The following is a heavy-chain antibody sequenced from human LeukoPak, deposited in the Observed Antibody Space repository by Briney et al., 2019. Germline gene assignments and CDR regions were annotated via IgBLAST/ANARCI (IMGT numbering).Heavy chain of an antibody. CDR3: AKDIGRDSGFFDS. CDR2: ISDSGGST. V-gene: IGHV3-23*01. CDR1: GFTFSNYA. J-gene: IGHJ4*02. Sequence: GGSLRLSCVASGFTFSNYAMKWVRQVPGKGPEWVSRISDSGGSTYYADSVKGRFTISRDNSKNTVYLQMTSLRAEDTAIYSCAKDIGRDSGFFDSWGQGAPIIVSS.